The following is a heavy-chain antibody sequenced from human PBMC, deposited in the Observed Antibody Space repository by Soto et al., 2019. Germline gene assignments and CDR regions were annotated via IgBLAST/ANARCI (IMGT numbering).Heavy chain of an antibody. D-gene: IGHD4-17*01. CDR2: IYPGDSDT. V-gene: IGHV5-51*01. CDR3: ARQTNDYGDPYYFDY. CDR1: GYSFTSYW. Sequence: GESLKISCKGSGYSFTSYWIGWVRQMPGKGLEWMGIIYPGDSDTRYSPSFQGQVTISADKSISTAYLQWSSLKASDTAMYYCARQTNDYGDPYYFDYWGQGTLVTVSS. J-gene: IGHJ4*02.